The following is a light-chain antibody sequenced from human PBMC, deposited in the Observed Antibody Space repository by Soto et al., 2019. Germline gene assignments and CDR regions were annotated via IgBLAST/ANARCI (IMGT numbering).Light chain of an antibody. CDR1: QSVSSSY. V-gene: IGKV3-20*01. J-gene: IGKJ4*01. CDR3: QQYGSSPLT. CDR2: GAS. Sequence: EIVLTQSPGTLSLSPGERATLSCRASQSVSSSYLAWYQQKPGQAPRLLIYGASSRATGIPDRFSGSGSGTDFTLTISGLEPEDFAAYYCQQYGSSPLTFGGGTKVDIK.